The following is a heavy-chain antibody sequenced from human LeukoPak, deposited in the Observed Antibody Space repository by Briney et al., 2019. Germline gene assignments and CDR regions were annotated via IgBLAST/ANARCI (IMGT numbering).Heavy chain of an antibody. Sequence: GGALRHSCAASGFPFSSYAMSLVRPAPGKGLGWVSTISGSAVTTYYAHSVEGRFTISRDNSKNTLYLKMSSLRAEDTAIYYCAQDRDSSSLYSDYWGQGTLVTVSS. V-gene: IGHV3-23*01. D-gene: IGHD6-13*01. J-gene: IGHJ4*02. CDR1: GFPFSSYA. CDR3: AQDRDSSSLYSDY. CDR2: ISGSAVTT.